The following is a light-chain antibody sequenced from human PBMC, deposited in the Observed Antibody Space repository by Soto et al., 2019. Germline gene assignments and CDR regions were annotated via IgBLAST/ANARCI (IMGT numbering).Light chain of an antibody. V-gene: IGLV1-47*01. CDR2: RDH. CDR1: TSNIGSKF. CDR3: AAWDVSLSAV. J-gene: IGLJ3*02. Sequence: QSVLTQPPSASGTPGQRVTISCSGGTSNIGSKFVYWYQQLPGTAPKLLIYRDHQRPSGVPDRFSGSKAGTSASLAISGLRSEDEGDYYCAAWDVSLSAVFGGGTQLTVL.